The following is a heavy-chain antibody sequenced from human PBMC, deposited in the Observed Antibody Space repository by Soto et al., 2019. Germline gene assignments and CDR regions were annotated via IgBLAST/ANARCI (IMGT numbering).Heavy chain of an antibody. V-gene: IGHV1-18*01. CDR2: ISAYNGNT. CDR1: GYTFTSYG. Sequence: ASVKVSCKASGYTFTSYGISWVRQAPGQGLEWMGWISAYNGNTNYAQKLQGRVTMTTDTSTSTAYMELRSLGSDDTAVYYCARDWEDIVVVPAARFDYWGQGTLVTVSS. CDR3: ARDWEDIVVVPAARFDY. J-gene: IGHJ4*02. D-gene: IGHD2-2*01.